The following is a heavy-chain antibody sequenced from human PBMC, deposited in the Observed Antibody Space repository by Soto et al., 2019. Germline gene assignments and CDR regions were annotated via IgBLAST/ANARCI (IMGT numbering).Heavy chain of an antibody. J-gene: IGHJ4*02. CDR2: IIPILGIA. D-gene: IGHD3-22*01. CDR3: AWIPMTKTYYFDY. V-gene: IGHV1-69*02. CDR1: GGTFSSYT. Sequence: QVQLVQSGAEVKKPGSSVKVSCKASGGTFSSYTISWVRQAPGQGLEWMGRIIPILGIANYAQKFQGRVTITADKSTSTAYMELSSLRSEDTAVYYCAWIPMTKTYYFDYWGEGTLVTVSS.